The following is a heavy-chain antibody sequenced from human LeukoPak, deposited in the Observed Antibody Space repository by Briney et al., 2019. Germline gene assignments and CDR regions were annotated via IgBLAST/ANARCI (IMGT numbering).Heavy chain of an antibody. CDR1: GGSISSGGYY. CDR2: IYYSGST. CDR3: ARRAMGAGSFDI. Sequence: SETLSLTCTVSGGSISSGGYYWSWIRQHPGKGLEWIGYIYYSGSTYYNPSLKSRVTTSVDTSKNQFSLKLSSVTAADTAVYYCARRAMGAGSFDIWGQGTMVTVSS. J-gene: IGHJ3*02. D-gene: IGHD1-26*01. V-gene: IGHV4-31*03.